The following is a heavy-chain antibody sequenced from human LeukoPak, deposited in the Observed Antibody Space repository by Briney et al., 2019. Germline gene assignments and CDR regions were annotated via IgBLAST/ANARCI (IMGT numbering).Heavy chain of an antibody. V-gene: IGHV1-2*02. CDR2: INPNSGGT. D-gene: IGHD5-24*01. CDR1: GYTFTGYY. CDR3: ARGRDGYNLGYYYMDV. Sequence: ASVKVSCKASGYTFTGYYMHWVRQAPGQGLEWMGWINPNSGGTNYAQKFQGRVTMTRDTSISTAYMELSRPRSDDTAVYYCARGRDGYNLGYYYMDVWGKGTTVTVSS. J-gene: IGHJ6*03.